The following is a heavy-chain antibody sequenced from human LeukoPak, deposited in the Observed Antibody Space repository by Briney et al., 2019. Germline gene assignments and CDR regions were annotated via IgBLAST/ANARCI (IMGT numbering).Heavy chain of an antibody. D-gene: IGHD3-16*02. J-gene: IGHJ4*02. Sequence: ASAKVSCKASGYTFTGYYMHWVRQAPGQGLQWMGWINPNGGDTNYAQKFQGRVTMTRDTSISTAYMELSRLRSDDAAVYYCARDIMITFGGVIVHSAFDIWGQGTLVTVSS. V-gene: IGHV1-2*02. CDR3: ARDIMITFGGVIVHSAFDI. CDR1: GYTFTGYY. CDR2: INPNGGDT.